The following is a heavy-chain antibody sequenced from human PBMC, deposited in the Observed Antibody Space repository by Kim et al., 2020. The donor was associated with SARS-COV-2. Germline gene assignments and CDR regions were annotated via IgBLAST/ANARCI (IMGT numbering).Heavy chain of an antibody. Sequence: GSTYYNPSLKSRVTISGDTSKTQFSLQMTSVTAADTAVYYCARLYSARPDYWGQGTLVTVSS. D-gene: IGHD5-12*01. CDR3: ARLYSARPDY. J-gene: IGHJ4*02. CDR2: GST. V-gene: IGHV4-39*01.